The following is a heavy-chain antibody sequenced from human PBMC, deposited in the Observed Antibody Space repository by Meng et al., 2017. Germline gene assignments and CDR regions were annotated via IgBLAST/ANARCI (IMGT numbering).Heavy chain of an antibody. J-gene: IGHJ3*02. Sequence: EGSLRLSCVVSGFIFSDSDVHWVRQASGRGLEWVGRIRSKTGSYVTAFAASVKGRCTISRDDSENTAYLYLSSLKTEDTAVYYCTVYSRGHIWGQGTLVTVSS. CDR3: TVYSRGHI. CDR2: IRSKTGSYVT. CDR1: GFIFSDSD. V-gene: IGHV3-73*01. D-gene: IGHD2-15*01.